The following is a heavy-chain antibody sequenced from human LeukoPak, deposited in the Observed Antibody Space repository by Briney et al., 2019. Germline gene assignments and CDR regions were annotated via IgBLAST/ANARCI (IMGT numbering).Heavy chain of an antibody. CDR2: IFYNGRT. J-gene: IGHJ4*02. CDR1: GDSISSSLYY. D-gene: IGHD1-26*01. CDR3: ARDNDQMGLDPFDY. V-gene: IGHV4-39*07. Sequence: SETLSLTRTVSGDSISSSLYYWGWIRQPPGKGLEWIGSIFYNGRTYYNPSLRSPVTISVDTSKNQFSLNLRSVTAADTAMYYCARDNDQMGLDPFDYWGQGILVTVSS.